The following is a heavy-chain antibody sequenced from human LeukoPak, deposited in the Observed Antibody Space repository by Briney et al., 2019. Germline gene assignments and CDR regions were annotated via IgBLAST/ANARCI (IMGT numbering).Heavy chain of an antibody. D-gene: IGHD2-15*01. CDR1: GFTISRNY. CDR2: IYSDRST. J-gene: IGHJ3*02. CDR3: ARAYKKWSYGAFDI. V-gene: IGHV3-53*01. Sequence: GGSLRLSCAASGFTISRNYMSWVRQAPGKGLEWVSVIYSDRSTNYADSVKGRFTVSRDNAKNSLYLQMNSLRAEDTAVYYCARAYKKWSYGAFDIWGQGTMVTVSS.